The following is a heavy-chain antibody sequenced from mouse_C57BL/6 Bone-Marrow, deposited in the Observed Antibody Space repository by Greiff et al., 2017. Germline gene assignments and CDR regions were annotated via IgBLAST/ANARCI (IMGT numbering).Heavy chain of an antibody. V-gene: IGHV2-5*01. D-gene: IGHD4-1*01. CDR3: AKSPGTRMDY. Sequence: QVQLQQSGPGLVQPSQSLSITCNVSGFSLTRYGVHWVRQSPGKCLEWLGVLWRGGSTDYNAAFMARMSITKDNSKSQVFFKMNSLQADDTAIYYCAKSPGTRMDYWGQGTSVTVSS. CDR2: LWRGGST. J-gene: IGHJ4*01. CDR1: GFSLTRYG.